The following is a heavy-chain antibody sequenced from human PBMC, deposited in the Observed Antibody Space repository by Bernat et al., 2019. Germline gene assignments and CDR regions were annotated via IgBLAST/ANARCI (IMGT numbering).Heavy chain of an antibody. D-gene: IGHD6-13*01. CDR3: AKGVTSSNWYTLQY. V-gene: IGHV3-23*01. CDR2: SSGSGGNT. CDR1: GFTFTSYA. Sequence: EVQLLESGGGLVQPGGSLRLSCAASGFTFTSYAMSWVRQAPGKGLEWVSSSSGSGGNTFYADSVKGRFTISRDNSKNTLDLQMNSLRGEDTAIYYCAKGVTSSNWYTLQYWGQGTLVTVSS. J-gene: IGHJ1*01.